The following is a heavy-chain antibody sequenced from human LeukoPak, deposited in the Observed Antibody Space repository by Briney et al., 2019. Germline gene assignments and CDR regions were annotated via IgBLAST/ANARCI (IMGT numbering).Heavy chain of an antibody. CDR3: ARDGGGGEDYYYYYYMDV. V-gene: IGHV4-30-4*08. CDR2: IYYSGST. D-gene: IGHD2-21*01. CDR1: GGAISSGDYY. J-gene: IGHJ6*03. Sequence: SETLSLTCTVSGGAISSGDYYWSWIRQPPGKGLEWIGYIYYSGSTYYNPSLKSRVTISVDTSKNQFSLKLSSVTAADTAVYYCARDGGGGEDYYYYYYMDVWGEGTTVTVSS.